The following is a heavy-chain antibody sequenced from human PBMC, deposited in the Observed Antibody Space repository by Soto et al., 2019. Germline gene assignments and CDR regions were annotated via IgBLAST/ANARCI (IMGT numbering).Heavy chain of an antibody. J-gene: IGHJ5*02. V-gene: IGHV1-18*01. Sequence: QVQLVQSGAEVKKPGASVKVSCKASGYTFTSYGINWVRQAPGQGLEWMGWISAYNANTHYAQKLQGRVTMTTDTFTSTAYLELRSLRSADTAVYCCARGENWFGPWGQGPLVTVSS. CDR3: ARGENWFGP. CDR1: GYTFTSYG. CDR2: ISAYNANT.